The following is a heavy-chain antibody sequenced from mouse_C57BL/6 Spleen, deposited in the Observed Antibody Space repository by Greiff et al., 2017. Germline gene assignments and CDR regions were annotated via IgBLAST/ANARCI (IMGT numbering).Heavy chain of an antibody. CDR3: ARGNYGYAMDD. J-gene: IGHJ4*01. CDR2: IDPANGNP. CDR1: GFNIKNTY. Sequence: EVQLQESVAELVRPGASVKLSCTASGFNIKNTYMHWVKQRPEQGLEWIGRIDPANGNPKYAPKFQGKATITADTAANTAYLQLSNLTSEYTAIYYCARGNYGYAMDDWGQGTSVTVSS. D-gene: IGHD2-1*01. V-gene: IGHV14-3*01.